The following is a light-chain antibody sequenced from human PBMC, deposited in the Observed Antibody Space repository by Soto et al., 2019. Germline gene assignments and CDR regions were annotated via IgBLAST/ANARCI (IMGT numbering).Light chain of an antibody. Sequence: QSLLTQPASGSGSPGQSITISCTGTSSDVGGYNYVSWYQQHPGKAPKLMISGVSNRPSGVSNRFSGSKSGNTASLTISGLQTEDEADYYCISYTTSVTYVFGTGTKVTVL. V-gene: IGLV2-14*01. J-gene: IGLJ1*01. CDR3: ISYTTSVTYV. CDR1: SSDVGGYNY. CDR2: GVS.